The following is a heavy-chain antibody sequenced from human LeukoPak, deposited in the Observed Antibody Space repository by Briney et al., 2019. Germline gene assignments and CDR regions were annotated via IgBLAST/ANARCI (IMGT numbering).Heavy chain of an antibody. V-gene: IGHV3-64*04. CDR3: ARVVTGTTYLRLYYFDS. J-gene: IGHJ4*02. D-gene: IGHD1-7*01. Sequence: PGGSLRLSCSASRFTFSRYAMHWVRQAPGKGLEYVSAISNNGGSTYYADSVKGRFTISRDNSKNTLYLQMSSLRAEDTAVYFCARVVTGTTYLRLYYFDSWGQGTLVTVSS. CDR2: ISNNGGST. CDR1: RFTFSRYA.